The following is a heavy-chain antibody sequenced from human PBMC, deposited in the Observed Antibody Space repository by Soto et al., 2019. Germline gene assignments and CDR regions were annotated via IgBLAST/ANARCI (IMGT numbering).Heavy chain of an antibody. D-gene: IGHD3-3*01. CDR1: GFTFSNAW. J-gene: IGHJ4*02. V-gene: IGHV3-15*07. CDR3: TTSYYDFWSGYLVDY. CDR2: IKSKTDGGTT. Sequence: PGGSLRLSCAASGFTFSNAWMNWVRQAPGKGLEWVGRIKSKTDGGTTDYAAPVKGRFTISRDDSKNTLYLQMNSLKTEDTAVNYCTTSYYDFWSGYLVDYWGQGTLVTVSS.